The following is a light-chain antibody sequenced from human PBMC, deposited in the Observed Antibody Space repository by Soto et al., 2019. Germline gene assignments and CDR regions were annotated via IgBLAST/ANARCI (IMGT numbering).Light chain of an antibody. CDR2: ATS. CDR3: QQSYSIPPVT. CDR1: QNIRTY. Sequence: DIQLTQSPSSLSASVGDRVSFTCRASQNIRTYLNWYQQKPGKAPELLIYATSNLQIGVPSRFSGSGSGTEFTLTISSLQPEDFATYYCQQSYSIPPVTFGGGTKVEIK. V-gene: IGKV1-39*01. J-gene: IGKJ4*01.